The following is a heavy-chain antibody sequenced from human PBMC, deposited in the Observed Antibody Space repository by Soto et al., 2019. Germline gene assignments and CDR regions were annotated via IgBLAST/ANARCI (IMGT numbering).Heavy chain of an antibody. CDR2: INPNSGGT. D-gene: IGHD5-18*01. V-gene: IGHV1-2*04. CDR1: GYTFTGYY. Sequence: ASVKVSCKASGYTFTGYYTHWVRQAPGQGLEWMGWINPNSGGTNYAQKFQGWVTMTRDTSISTAYMDLSRLRSDDTAVYYCARSYGSPYYYGMDVWGQGTTVTVSS. CDR3: ARSYGSPYYYGMDV. J-gene: IGHJ6*02.